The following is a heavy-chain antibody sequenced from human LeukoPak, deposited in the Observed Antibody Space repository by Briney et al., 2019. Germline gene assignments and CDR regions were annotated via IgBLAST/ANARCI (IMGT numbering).Heavy chain of an antibody. CDR2: IYPNIGDT. CDR3: ARGKLWFGELLPGLYYYYGMDV. Sequence: ASVKVSCKDSGYTFTGYYMHWVRLAPGQGLEWMGWIYPNIGDTNYAEKFQGRVTMTRDTSISTAYMELSRLRSDDTAVYYCARGKLWFGELLPGLYYYYGMDVWGQGTTVTVSS. CDR1: GYTFTGYY. D-gene: IGHD3-10*01. J-gene: IGHJ6*02. V-gene: IGHV1-2*02.